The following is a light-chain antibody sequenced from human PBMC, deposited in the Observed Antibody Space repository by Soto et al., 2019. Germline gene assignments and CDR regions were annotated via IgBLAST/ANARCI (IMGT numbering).Light chain of an antibody. CDR2: GAS. CDR1: QSVSSSY. J-gene: IGKJ5*01. CDR3: QQYGSSPIT. Sequence: LTQSPVSLSLSTGERATLTCRASQSVSSSYLAWYQQKPGQAPRLLIYGASSRATGIPDRFSGSGSGTDFTLTICRLQPEDFALYYCQQYGSSPITFGEGTRLEI. V-gene: IGKV3-20*01.